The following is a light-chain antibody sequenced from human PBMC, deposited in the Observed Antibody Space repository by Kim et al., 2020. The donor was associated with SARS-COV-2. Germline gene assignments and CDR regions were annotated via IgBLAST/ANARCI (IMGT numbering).Light chain of an antibody. Sequence: ELTQPPSASGTPGQRVTISCSGSSSNIGSNNVVWYQQLPGAAPNLLIYSNNQRPSGIPDRFSGSRSGTSASLAISGLQSWDEADYYCAVWDDSLKQGVFGGGTQLTVL. V-gene: IGLV1-44*01. CDR3: AVWDDSLKQGV. CDR1: SSNIGSNN. J-gene: IGLJ3*02. CDR2: SNN.